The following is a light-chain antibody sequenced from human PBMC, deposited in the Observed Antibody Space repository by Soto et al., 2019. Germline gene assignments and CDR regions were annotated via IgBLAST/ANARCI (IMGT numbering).Light chain of an antibody. CDR1: QSISTW. V-gene: IGKV1-5*03. CDR2: KAS. Sequence: DIQMTQSASAVSASVGDRVTLTCRASQSISTWLAWYQQKPGKAPKLLIYKASGLESGVPSRFSGSGSGTAFTLTISSLQPDDFATYYGQQYDSNDPLRVGGGTEVDIK. CDR3: QQYDSNDPLR. J-gene: IGKJ4*01.